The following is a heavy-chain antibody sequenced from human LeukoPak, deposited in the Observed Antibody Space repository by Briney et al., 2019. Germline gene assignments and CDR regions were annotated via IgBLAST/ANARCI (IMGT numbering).Heavy chain of an antibody. CDR2: INHCGGT. Sequence: SETLSLTCAVYGGSFSGYYWSWIRQPPPRELAWIGGINHCGGTNYNPSLPNRVTISVDTSKTQFSLKLSSVTAADTAVYHCARGHNLYDFWSGYYTSGRYFDYWGQGTLVTVSS. V-gene: IGHV4-34*01. J-gene: IGHJ4*02. D-gene: IGHD3-3*01. CDR1: GGSFSGYY. CDR3: ARGHNLYDFWSGYYTSGRYFDY.